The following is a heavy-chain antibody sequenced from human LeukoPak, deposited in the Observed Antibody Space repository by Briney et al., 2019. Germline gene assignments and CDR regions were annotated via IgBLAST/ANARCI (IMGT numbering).Heavy chain of an antibody. D-gene: IGHD2-21*02. J-gene: IGHJ4*02. CDR1: GFTFSSYE. CDR3: AKDYSAYCGGDCYSDY. Sequence: GGSLRLSCAASGFTFSSYEMNWVRQAPGKGLEWISYISSSGSTIHYADSVKGRFTISRDNSKNTLYLQMNSLRAEDTAVYYCAKDYSAYCGGDCYSDYWGQGTLVTVSS. CDR2: ISSSGSTI. V-gene: IGHV3-48*03.